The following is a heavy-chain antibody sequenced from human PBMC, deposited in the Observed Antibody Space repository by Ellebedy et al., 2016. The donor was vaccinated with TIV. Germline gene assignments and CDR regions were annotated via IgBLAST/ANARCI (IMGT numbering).Heavy chain of an antibody. CDR2: TSAYNVNT. Sequence: ASVKVSXXASGYPFTSYGVSWVRQAPGQGLEWMGWTSAYNVNTNYAQKLQGRVTMTTDTSTSTAYMELRSLRSDDTAVYYCARAGATVTTQDLDYWGQGTLVTVSS. D-gene: IGHD4-11*01. CDR1: GYPFTSYG. J-gene: IGHJ4*02. CDR3: ARAGATVTTQDLDY. V-gene: IGHV1-18*01.